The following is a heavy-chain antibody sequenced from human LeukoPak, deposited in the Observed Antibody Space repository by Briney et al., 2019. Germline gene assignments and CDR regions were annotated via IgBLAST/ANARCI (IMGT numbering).Heavy chain of an antibody. CDR3: AKDNYYDSSGANFDY. D-gene: IGHD3-22*01. CDR2: ISWNSGSI. CDR1: GFTFDDYA. Sequence: GGSLRLSCAASGFTFDDYAMHWVRQAPGKGLEWVSGISWNSGSIGYADSVKGRFTISRDNAKNSLYLQMNSLRAEDTALYYCAKDNYYDSSGANFDYWGQGTLVTVSS. J-gene: IGHJ4*02. V-gene: IGHV3-9*01.